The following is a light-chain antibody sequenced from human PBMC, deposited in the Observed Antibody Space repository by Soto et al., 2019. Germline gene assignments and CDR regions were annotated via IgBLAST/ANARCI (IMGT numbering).Light chain of an antibody. V-gene: IGLV2-8*01. CDR2: EVT. J-gene: IGLJ1*01. Sequence: ALAQPPSASGSPGQSVTISCTGTSSDVGGYNYVSWYQHHPGKAPKLIIYEVTKRPSGVPDRFSGSKSGNTASLSVSGLQAEDEADYYCSSYADTTYVFGTGNKVTVL. CDR1: SSDVGGYNY. CDR3: SSYADTTYV.